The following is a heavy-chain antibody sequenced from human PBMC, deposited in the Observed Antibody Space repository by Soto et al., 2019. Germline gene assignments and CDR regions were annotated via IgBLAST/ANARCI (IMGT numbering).Heavy chain of an antibody. CDR1: GFTFSNAW. CDR2: IKSKTDGGTT. J-gene: IGHJ5*02. V-gene: IGHV3-15*01. CDR3: TADLRGYGSGSYYINWFDP. D-gene: IGHD3-10*01. Sequence: PGGALSLTCAASGFTFSNAWMTWDRQAPGTGPDLVGRIKSKTDGGTTDYAAPVKGRFTISRDDSKNTLYLQMNSLKTEDTAVYYCTADLRGYGSGSYYINWFDPWGQGTLVTVSS.